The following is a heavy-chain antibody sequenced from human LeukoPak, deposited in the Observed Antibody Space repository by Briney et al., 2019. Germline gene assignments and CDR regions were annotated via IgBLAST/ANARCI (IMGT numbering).Heavy chain of an antibody. Sequence: ASVKVSCKASGYTLTGYYMHWVRQAPGQGLEWMGWINPNSGGTNYAQKFQGRVTMTRDTSISTAYMELSRLRSDDTAVYYCARDSYGDYNNWFDPWGQGTLVTVSS. CDR1: GYTLTGYY. J-gene: IGHJ5*02. D-gene: IGHD4-17*01. V-gene: IGHV1-2*02. CDR2: INPNSGGT. CDR3: ARDSYGDYNNWFDP.